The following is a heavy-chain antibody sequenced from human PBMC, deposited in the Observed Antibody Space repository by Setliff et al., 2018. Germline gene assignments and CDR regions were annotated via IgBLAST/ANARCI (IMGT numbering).Heavy chain of an antibody. J-gene: IGHJ6*03. V-gene: IGHV5-51*01. CDR1: GYTFTQKW. Sequence: GESLKISCKGSGYTFTQKWIGWVRQMPRKGLEWMGVIYPGDSDIRYSPSFQGQVTISADKSINTAYLQWSSLKASDTATYYCARHIAGYADGHYTATYSYYYMDVWGQGTTVTVSS. D-gene: IGHD4-17*01. CDR3: ARHIAGYADGHYTATYSYYYMDV. CDR2: IYPGDSDI.